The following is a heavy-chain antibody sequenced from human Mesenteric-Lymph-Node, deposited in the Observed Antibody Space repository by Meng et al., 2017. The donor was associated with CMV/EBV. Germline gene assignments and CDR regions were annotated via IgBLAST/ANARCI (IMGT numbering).Heavy chain of an antibody. D-gene: IGHD2-15*01. Sequence: SQTLSLTCAISGDSVSSNSAAWNWVRQSPSRGLEWLGRTYYRSKWYNDYAVSVKSRITINPDTSKNQFSLQLNSVTPEDTAVYYCAREDKRVPTATSYYYGMDVWGQGTTVTVSS. V-gene: IGHV6-1*01. CDR3: AREDKRVPTATSYYYGMDV. J-gene: IGHJ6*02. CDR1: GDSVSSNSAA. CDR2: TYYRSKWYN.